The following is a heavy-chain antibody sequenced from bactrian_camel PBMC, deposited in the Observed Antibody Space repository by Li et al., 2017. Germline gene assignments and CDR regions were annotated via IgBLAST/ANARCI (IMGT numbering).Heavy chain of an antibody. CDR1: GYTYSSYC. Sequence: QLVESGGGSVQAGGSLRLSCAASGYTYSSYCLGWFRQAPGKEREGVASIYTGGGYPHYDDSVKGRLTVSQEYNKNILFLQMNDLRPEDTAMYYCAAEETGQRNPGHRL. CDR2: IYTGGGYP. V-gene: IGHV3S28*01. J-gene: IGHJ7*01.